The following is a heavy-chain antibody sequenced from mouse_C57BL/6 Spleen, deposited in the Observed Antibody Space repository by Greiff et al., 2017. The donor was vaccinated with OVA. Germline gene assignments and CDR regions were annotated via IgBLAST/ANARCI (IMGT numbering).Heavy chain of an antibody. CDR2: ISSGGSYT. CDR3: ARQGSYGFDY. Sequence: EVKLVESGGDLVKPGGSLKLSCAASGFTFSSYGMSWVRQTPDKRLEWVATISSGGSYTYYPDSVKGRFTISRDNAKNTLYLQMSSLKSEDTAMYYCARQGSYGFDYWGQGTTLTVSS. J-gene: IGHJ2*01. D-gene: IGHD1-1*02. CDR1: GFTFSSYG. V-gene: IGHV5-6*01.